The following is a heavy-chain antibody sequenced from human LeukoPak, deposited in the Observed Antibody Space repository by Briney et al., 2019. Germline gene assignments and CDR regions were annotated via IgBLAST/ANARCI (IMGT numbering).Heavy chain of an antibody. V-gene: IGHV3-66*01. CDR3: AREVSNPLLGANYGMDA. Sequence: GGSLRLSCAASGFTVSSNYMSWVRQAPGKGLEWVSVIYSGGSTYYADSVKGRFTISRDNSKNTLYLQMNSLRAEDTAVYYCAREVSNPLLGANYGMDAWGQGTTVTVSS. CDR2: IYSGGST. CDR1: GFTVSSNY. D-gene: IGHD4-11*01. J-gene: IGHJ6*02.